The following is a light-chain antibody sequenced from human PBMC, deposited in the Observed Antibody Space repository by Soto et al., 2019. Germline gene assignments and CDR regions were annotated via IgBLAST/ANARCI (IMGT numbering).Light chain of an antibody. V-gene: IGKV3-20*01. CDR1: QSLSSSF. CDR3: HQFATTRS. CDR2: GAS. Sequence: EIVLTQSPGTLSLSPGQRATLSCRASQSLSSSFFAWYQQKPGQAPRLIIYGASSRAAGIPDRFSVCGSGTDFTLTISSLEHEDFAVYYCHQFATTRSFGQGTKVDIK. J-gene: IGKJ1*01.